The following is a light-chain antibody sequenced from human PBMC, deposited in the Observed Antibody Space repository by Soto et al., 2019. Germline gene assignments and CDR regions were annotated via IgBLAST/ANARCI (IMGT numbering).Light chain of an antibody. CDR3: QQCYSYSLT. CDR1: QSINNL. J-gene: IGKJ1*01. Sequence: DIQMTQSPSTLSASVGDRVTITCRASQSINNLLAWYQQKPGKAPKLLIYEASTLKSGVPSRFSGGGSGTEFTLTISSLQPDDIATYYCQQCYSYSLTFGQGTKVEV. V-gene: IGKV1-5*03. CDR2: EAS.